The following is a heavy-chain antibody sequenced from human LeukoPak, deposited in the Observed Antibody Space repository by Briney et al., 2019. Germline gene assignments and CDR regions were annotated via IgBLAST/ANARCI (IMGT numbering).Heavy chain of an antibody. V-gene: IGHV3-48*01. CDR1: GFPFSSYS. CDR3: ARESLATIGVDY. CDR2: ISSHSSTI. D-gene: IGHD5-12*01. Sequence: GGSLRLSCAASGFPFSSYSMNWVRQAPGKGLEWISYISSHSSTIYYADSVQGRFTISRDNAKNSLYLQMNTLRAEDTAVYYCARESLATIGVDYWGQGTLVTVSS. J-gene: IGHJ4*02.